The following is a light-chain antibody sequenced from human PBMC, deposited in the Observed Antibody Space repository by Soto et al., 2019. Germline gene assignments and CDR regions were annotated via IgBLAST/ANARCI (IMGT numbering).Light chain of an antibody. Sequence: HSVLTQPPSASGTPGQRVTISCSGSSSNIGSNYVYWYQQLPGTAPKLLIYRNNQRPSGVPDRFSGSKSGTSASLAISGLRSEDEADYYCSAWDDSLRAVVFGGGTKLTVL. J-gene: IGLJ2*01. V-gene: IGLV1-47*01. CDR3: SAWDDSLRAVV. CDR2: RNN. CDR1: SSNIGSNY.